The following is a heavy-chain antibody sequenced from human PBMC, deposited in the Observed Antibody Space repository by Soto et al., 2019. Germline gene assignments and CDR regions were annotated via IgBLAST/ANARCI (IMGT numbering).Heavy chain of an antibody. D-gene: IGHD3-3*01. CDR1: GGSIISSSYY. CDR3: ARENYDLWSGYHD. V-gene: IGHV4-39*02. CDR2: IYYSGST. J-gene: IGHJ4*02. Sequence: SETLSLTCTVSGGSIISSSYYWGWIRQPPGKGLEWIGSIYYSGSTYYNPSPKSRVTISVDTSKNQFSLKLSSVTAADTAVYYCARENYDLWSGYHDWGQGTLVTVSS.